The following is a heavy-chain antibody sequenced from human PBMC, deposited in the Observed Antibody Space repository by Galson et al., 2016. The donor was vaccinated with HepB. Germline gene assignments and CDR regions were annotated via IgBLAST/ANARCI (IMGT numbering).Heavy chain of an antibody. V-gene: IGHV3-30*18. CDR2: DSMDGRRK. CDR3: AKRHEYCPPVGCSVDY. CDR1: GFTFSNRG. D-gene: IGHD2/OR15-2a*01. J-gene: IGHJ4*02. Sequence: SLRHSCAASGFTFSNRGMHWVRQAPGKGLEWVAADSMDGRRKFYADSVKGRFTISRDNSNNMLFLQMSSLRADDTAVYYCAKRHEYCPPVGCSVDYWGQGTLVSVSS.